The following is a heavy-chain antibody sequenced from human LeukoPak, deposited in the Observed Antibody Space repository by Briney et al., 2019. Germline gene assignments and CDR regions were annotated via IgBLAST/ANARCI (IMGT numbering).Heavy chain of an antibody. CDR3: ARRFCSSVSCYDDDAFDV. J-gene: IGHJ3*01. CDR2: ISGYNGKI. D-gene: IGHD2-2*01. CDR1: GHTFVSYG. Sequence: ASVKVSFKASGHTFVSYGISWVRQAPGQGLEWMGWISGYNGKINYAQKFQGRVTMTTDASTSTAYLELRSLTSEDTAVYYCARRFCSSVSCYDDDAFDVWGQGTLVTVSS. V-gene: IGHV1-18*01.